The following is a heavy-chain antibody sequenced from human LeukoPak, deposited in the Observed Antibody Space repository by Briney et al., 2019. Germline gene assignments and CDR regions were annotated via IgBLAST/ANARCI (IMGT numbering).Heavy chain of an antibody. CDR2: ISGSGGST. V-gene: IGHV3-23*01. CDR3: AKNPAIREEPHYYYYYMDV. D-gene: IGHD1-14*01. CDR1: GFTFSSYA. Sequence: PGGSLRLSCAASGFTFSSYAMSWVRQAPGKGLEWVSAISGSGGSTCYADSVKGRFTISRDNSKNTLYLQMNSLRAEDTAVYYCAKNPAIREEPHYYYYYMDVWGKGTTVTVSS. J-gene: IGHJ6*03.